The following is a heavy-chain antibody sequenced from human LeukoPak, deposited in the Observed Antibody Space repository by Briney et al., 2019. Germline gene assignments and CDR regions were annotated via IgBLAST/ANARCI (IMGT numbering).Heavy chain of an antibody. CDR3: ARDTMVRGVIIRVWFDP. CDR1: GGSISSDH. V-gene: IGHV4-59*01. Sequence: SETLSLTCSVSGGSISSDHWNWIRQTPGKGLEWIGCIYYSGRTYYNPSLKSRVTISVDMSKSQFSLRLTSVTAADTAVYYCARDTMVRGVIIRVWFDPWGQGTLVTVSS. D-gene: IGHD3-10*01. CDR2: IYYSGRT. J-gene: IGHJ5*02.